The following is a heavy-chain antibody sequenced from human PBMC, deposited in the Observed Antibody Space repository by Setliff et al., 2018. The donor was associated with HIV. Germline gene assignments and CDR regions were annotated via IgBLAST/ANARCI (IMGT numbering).Heavy chain of an antibody. V-gene: IGHV3-9*01. D-gene: IGHD6-13*01. CDR2: ISWNSGSI. CDR1: GFTFDDYA. CDR3: AKDLRRSWYPLDY. J-gene: IGHJ4*02. Sequence: GGSLRLSCAASGFTFDDYAMHWVRQAPGKGLEWVSGISWNSGSIGYADSVKGRFTISRDNAKNSLYLQMNSLRAEDTALYYCAKDLRRSWYPLDYWGQGTLVTVSS.